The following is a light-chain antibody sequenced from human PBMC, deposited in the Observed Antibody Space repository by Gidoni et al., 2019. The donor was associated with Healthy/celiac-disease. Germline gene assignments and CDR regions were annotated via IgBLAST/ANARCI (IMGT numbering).Light chain of an antibody. Sequence: QSALTQPVTVSGSPGQSITISCTGTSSDVGGYNYVSWYQQRPGKAPKLMIYEVSNRPSGVSNRFSGSKSGNTASLTISGLQAEDEADYYCSSYTSSSTVGVFGGGTKLTVL. CDR3: SSYTSSSTVGV. CDR2: EVS. J-gene: IGLJ3*02. V-gene: IGLV2-14*01. CDR1: SSDVGGYNY.